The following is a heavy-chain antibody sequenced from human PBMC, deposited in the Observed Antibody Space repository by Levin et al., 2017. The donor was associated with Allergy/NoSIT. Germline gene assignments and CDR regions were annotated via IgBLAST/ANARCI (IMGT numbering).Heavy chain of an antibody. CDR2: ISYSGST. V-gene: IGHV4-59*08. J-gene: IGHJ4*02. CDR1: GGSISSYY. CDR3: ARVALTGDTLMVAYYFDY. D-gene: IGHD2-8*01. Sequence: SETLSLTCTVSGGSISSYYWSWIRQPPGKGLEWIGYISYSGSTYSNPSLKSRVTISVDTSKNQFSLKLSSVTAADTAVYYCARVALTGDTLMVAYYFDYWGQGTLVTVSS.